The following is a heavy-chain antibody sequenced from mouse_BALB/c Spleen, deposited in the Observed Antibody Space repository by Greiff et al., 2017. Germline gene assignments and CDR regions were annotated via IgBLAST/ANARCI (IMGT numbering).Heavy chain of an antibody. CDR3: ARDEGAYYRSSFAY. D-gene: IGHD2-14*01. J-gene: IGHJ3*01. V-gene: IGHV2-9*02. Sequence: VHLVESGPGLVAPSQSLSITCTVSGSSLTSYGVHWVRQPPGKGLEWLGVIWAGGSTNYNSALMSRLSISKDNSKSQVFLKMNSLQTDDTAMYDCARDEGAYYRSSFAYWGQGTLVTVSA. CDR2: IWAGGST. CDR1: GSSLTSYG.